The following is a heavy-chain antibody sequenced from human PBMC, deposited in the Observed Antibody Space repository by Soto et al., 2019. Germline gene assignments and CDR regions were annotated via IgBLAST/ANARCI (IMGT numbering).Heavy chain of an antibody. CDR1: GGSISSYY. J-gene: IGHJ4*02. D-gene: IGHD2-8*01. CDR3: ARDAYEVYATPFDY. V-gene: IGHV4-4*07. Sequence: PSETLSLTCTASGGSISSYYWSWIRQPAGKGLEWIGRIYTSGSTNYNPSLKSRVTMSVDTSKNQFSLKLSSVTAADTAVYYCARDAYEVYATPFDYWGQGTLVTVSS. CDR2: IYTSGST.